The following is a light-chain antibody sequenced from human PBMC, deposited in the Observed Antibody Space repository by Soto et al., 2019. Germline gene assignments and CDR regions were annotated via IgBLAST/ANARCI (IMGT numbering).Light chain of an antibody. J-gene: IGKJ4*01. Sequence: EIVLTQSPGTLSLSPGERATLSCRASQSVSSSYLAWYQQKPGQAPRLLIYGASSRATGIPDRFSGSGSGTDFTLTISRLESEDFAVYDCQQYGSSSLTFGGGTKVEIK. CDR3: QQYGSSSLT. CDR1: QSVSSSY. CDR2: GAS. V-gene: IGKV3-20*01.